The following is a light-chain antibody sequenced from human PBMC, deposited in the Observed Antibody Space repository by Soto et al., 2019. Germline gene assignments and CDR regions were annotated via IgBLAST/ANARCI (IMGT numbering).Light chain of an antibody. J-gene: IGKJ3*01. V-gene: IGKV3-11*01. CDR3: QQRSNSPLT. CDR1: QRVSSY. Sequence: EIVLTQSPATLSLSPGERATLSCRASQRVSSYLAWYQQKPGQAPRLLIYDASNRATGIPARFSGSGSGTDFTLTISSLEPEDFAVYYCQQRSNSPLTFGPGTKVDIK. CDR2: DAS.